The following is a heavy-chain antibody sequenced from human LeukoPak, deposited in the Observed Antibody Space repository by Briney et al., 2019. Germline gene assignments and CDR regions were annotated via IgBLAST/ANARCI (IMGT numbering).Heavy chain of an antibody. J-gene: IGHJ3*02. CDR1: GGSISSSSYY. D-gene: IGHD3-22*01. V-gene: IGHV4-39*01. CDR2: IYYSGST. CDR3: ARHRIPQKHYDSSGYYYPGAFDI. Sequence: SETLSLTRTVSGGSISSSSYYWGWIRQPPGKGLEWIGSIYYSGSTYYNPSLKSQVTISVDTSKNQFSLKLSSVTAADTAVYYCARHRIPQKHYDSSGYYYPGAFDIWGQGTMVTVSS.